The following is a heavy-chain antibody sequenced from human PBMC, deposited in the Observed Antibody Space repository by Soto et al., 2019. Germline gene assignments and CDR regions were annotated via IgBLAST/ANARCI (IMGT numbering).Heavy chain of an antibody. CDR2: IYYSGST. J-gene: IGHJ4*02. D-gene: IGHD6-13*01. Sequence: SETLSLTCTVSGGSSSGYYCSWIGQPPGEELECIGYIYYSGSTHYNPSLKSRVTTSVDTSKNQFSLTLSYVTAADTALYYCARGRSSSWDFDYWGPGTLVTVSS. CDR1: GGSSSGYY. V-gene: IGHV4-59*01. CDR3: ARGRSSSWDFDY.